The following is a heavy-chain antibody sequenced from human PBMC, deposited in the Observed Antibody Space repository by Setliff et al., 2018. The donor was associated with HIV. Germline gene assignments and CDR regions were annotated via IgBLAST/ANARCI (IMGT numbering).Heavy chain of an antibody. V-gene: IGHV4-34*01. CDR2: INHSGST. CDR3: ARGPGITMVRGVIPRGWFDP. D-gene: IGHD3-10*01. Sequence: PSETLSLTCAVYGGSFSGYYWSWIRQPPGKGLEWIGEINHSGSTNYNPSLKSRVTISVDTSKNQFSLKLSSVTAADTAVYYCARGPGITMVRGVIPRGWFDPWGQGTLVPSP. CDR1: GGSFSGYY. J-gene: IGHJ5*02.